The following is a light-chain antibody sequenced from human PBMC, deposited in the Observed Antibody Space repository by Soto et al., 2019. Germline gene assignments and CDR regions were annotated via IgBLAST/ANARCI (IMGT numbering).Light chain of an antibody. Sequence: QSVLTQPPSASGTPGQRVTISCSGSSSDVGAYDYVSWYQQHPGKAPKLMIYEVSQRPSGVPDRFSGSKSGNTASLTISGLQAEDEGDYYCSSFAGINNLLFGGGTKVTVL. J-gene: IGLJ2*01. CDR1: SSDVGAYDY. V-gene: IGLV2-8*01. CDR2: EVS. CDR3: SSFAGINNLL.